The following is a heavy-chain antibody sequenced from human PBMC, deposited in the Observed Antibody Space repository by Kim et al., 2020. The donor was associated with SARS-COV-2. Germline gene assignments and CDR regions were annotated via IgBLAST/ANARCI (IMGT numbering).Heavy chain of an antibody. J-gene: IGHJ6*03. CDR3: ARDRRSGGNYMDV. CDR1: GFTFSYSG. D-gene: IGHD2-15*01. CDR2: IWSDGSNK. Sequence: GGSLILSCAASGFTFSYSGLHWVRQAPGKGLEWVAVIWSDGSNKYYADSVKGRFTISRDDSKNMLYLQMNSLRAEDTALYYCARDRRSGGNYMDVWGKGTTVMVSS. V-gene: IGHV3-33*01.